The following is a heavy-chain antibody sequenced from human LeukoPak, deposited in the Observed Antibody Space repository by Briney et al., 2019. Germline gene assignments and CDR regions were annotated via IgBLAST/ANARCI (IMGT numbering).Heavy chain of an antibody. Sequence: GGSLRLSCAASGFTFSTHDMSWVRQGPGKGLEWVSVISDSGARTDYADSVKGRFIISRDNSKNTAYLQMNSLRVEDTAAYYCAKGGWLDDYWGQGTLVTVSS. CDR2: ISDSGART. J-gene: IGHJ4*02. CDR1: GFTFSTHD. V-gene: IGHV3-23*01. D-gene: IGHD6-19*01. CDR3: AKGGWLDDY.